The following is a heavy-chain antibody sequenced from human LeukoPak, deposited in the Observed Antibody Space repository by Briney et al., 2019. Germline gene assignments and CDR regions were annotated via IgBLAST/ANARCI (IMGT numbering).Heavy chain of an antibody. Sequence: SETLSLTCAVYGGSFSGYYWGWIRQPPGKGLEWIGNIFYSGSTYYSPSLKSRVTISLDTSRNQFSLKLNSVTAADTAVYYCANSNGYVLVDIWGQGTMVTVSS. CDR2: IFYSGST. J-gene: IGHJ3*02. CDR1: GGSFSGYY. CDR3: ANSNGYVLVDI. D-gene: IGHD3-22*01. V-gene: IGHV4-34*12.